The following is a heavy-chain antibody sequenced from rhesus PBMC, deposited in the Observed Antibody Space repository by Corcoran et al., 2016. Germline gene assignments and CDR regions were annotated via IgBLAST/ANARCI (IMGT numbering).Heavy chain of an antibody. J-gene: IGHJ5-1*01. CDR1: GCTFSSYG. CDR2: VSSDGSKK. V-gene: IGHV3-54*02. CDR3: TRFDV. Sequence: EVQLVESGGGLVQPGGCLRLSCAASGCTFSSYGIHWVRQAPEKGREWVTVVSSDGSKKYFVDSVKDRVTMSRDNSKNILYLQMNNLKLEDTAVYYCTRFDVWGPRVLVTVSS.